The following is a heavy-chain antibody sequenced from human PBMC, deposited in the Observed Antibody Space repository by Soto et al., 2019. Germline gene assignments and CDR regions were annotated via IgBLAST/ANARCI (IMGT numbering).Heavy chain of an antibody. CDR3: ARLRDGYNRDLDY. J-gene: IGHJ4*02. Sequence: PSETLSLTCTVSDDSLISSRYYWSWIRQPPGKELEWIGSISYTGITSYNPSLKSRVTISVDTSKNQFSLKLTSVTAADTAVYYCARLRDGYNRDLDYWGQGTLVTVSS. D-gene: IGHD1-1*01. CDR2: ISYTGIT. V-gene: IGHV4-39*01. CDR1: DDSLISSRYY.